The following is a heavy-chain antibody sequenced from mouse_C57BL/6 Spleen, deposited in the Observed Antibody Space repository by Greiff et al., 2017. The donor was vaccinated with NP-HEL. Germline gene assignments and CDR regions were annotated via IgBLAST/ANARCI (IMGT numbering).Heavy chain of an antibody. CDR3: AGTAQATAWFAY. V-gene: IGHV1-50*01. Sequence: QVQLQQPGAELVKPGASVKLSCKASGYTFTSYWMQWVKQRPGQGLEWIGEIDPSDSYTNYNQKFQGKATLTVDTSSSTAYMQLSSLTSEDSAVYYCAGTAQATAWFAYWGQGTLVTVSA. CDR1: GYTFTSYW. CDR2: IDPSDSYT. D-gene: IGHD3-2*02. J-gene: IGHJ3*01.